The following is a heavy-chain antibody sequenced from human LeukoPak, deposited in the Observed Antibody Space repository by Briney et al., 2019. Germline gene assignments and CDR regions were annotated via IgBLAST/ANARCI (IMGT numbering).Heavy chain of an antibody. CDR2: IYYAGNT. D-gene: IGHD3-10*02. J-gene: IGHJ5*02. CDR1: GGSISSSSHY. V-gene: IGHV4-39*01. CDR3: ARHDGESYYGRWFDP. Sequence: TSETLSLTCTVSGGSISSSSHYWAWIRQSPGKGLAWIGSIYYAGNTYYNPSLQRRVTISVDTSKNQFSLKVNSVTAADTAIYYCARHDGESYYGRWFDPWGQGTLVTVSS.